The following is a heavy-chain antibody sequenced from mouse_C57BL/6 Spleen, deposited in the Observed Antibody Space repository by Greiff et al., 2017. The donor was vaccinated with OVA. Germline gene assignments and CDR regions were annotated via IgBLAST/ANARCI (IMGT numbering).Heavy chain of an antibody. CDR3: ARAPIYYGSSYDWYFDV. V-gene: IGHV5-17*01. J-gene: IGHJ1*03. CDR2: ISSGSSTI. CDR1: GFTFSDYG. D-gene: IGHD1-1*01. Sequence: EVPLVASGGGLVKPGGSLKLSCAASGFTFSDYGMHWVRQAPEKGLEWVAYISSGSSTIYYADTVKGRFTISRDNAKNTLFLQMTSLRSEDTAMYYCARAPIYYGSSYDWYFDVWGTGTTVTVSS.